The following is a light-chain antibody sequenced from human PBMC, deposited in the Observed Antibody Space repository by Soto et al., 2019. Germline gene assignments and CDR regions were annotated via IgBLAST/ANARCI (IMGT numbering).Light chain of an antibody. V-gene: IGKV1-33*01. CDR3: QHCHSLTLT. CDR1: QSISSW. Sequence: DIQMTQSPSSLSASVGDRVTITCRASQSISSWLAWYQKKPGKDPKILIYDASNLETGVPSRFSGSGSGTDFNFTISRLQTEDIATYYCQHCHSLTLTFGQGTRLEIK. J-gene: IGKJ5*01. CDR2: DAS.